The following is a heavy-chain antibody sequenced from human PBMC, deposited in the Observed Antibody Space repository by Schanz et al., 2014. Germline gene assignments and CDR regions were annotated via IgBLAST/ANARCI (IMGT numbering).Heavy chain of an antibody. CDR2: IATSSSTR. CDR3: ASGVHVSSLQKGLQF. J-gene: IGHJ1*01. Sequence: QVQLLQFGGGVVQPGRSLRLSCAASGFTFRDYYMSWIRQVPGKGLEWLSYIATSSSTRHYADSVKGRVTISRDNAKNSVSLQMRRLRVEDTAVYYCASGVHVSSLQKGLQFWGRGTLVIVSS. D-gene: IGHD3-10*01. V-gene: IGHV3-11*04. CDR1: GFTFRDYY.